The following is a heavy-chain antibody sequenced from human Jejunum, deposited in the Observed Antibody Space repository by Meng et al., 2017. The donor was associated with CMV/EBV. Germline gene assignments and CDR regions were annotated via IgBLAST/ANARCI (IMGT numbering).Heavy chain of an antibody. CDR3: ARDIDH. CDR1: GFTFSSDN. V-gene: IGHV3-21*01. J-gene: IGHJ5*02. CDR2: ISSSSRYI. Sequence: VQVVDSVGGLVKPGWSLSVSCIGSGFTFSSDNMIWVRQAPGKGLEWVSSISSSSRYINYADSVKGRFTISRDNAKNSLYLQMNSLRVEDTAIYYCARDIDHWGQGTLVTVSS.